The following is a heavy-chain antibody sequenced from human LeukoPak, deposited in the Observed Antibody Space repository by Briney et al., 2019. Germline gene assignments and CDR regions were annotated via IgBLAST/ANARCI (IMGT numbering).Heavy chain of an antibody. CDR3: ARGRGGPPFDF. CDR2: ISADGGTT. CDR1: GFSFRGYG. Sequence: GGSLRLSCAASGFSFRGYGMHWVRQAPGRGLEYVSAISADGGTTDYLNSVKGRFTISRDNSKNTLYLQMGRLRSDDTAIYYCARGRGGPPFDFWGQGTVVTVTS. J-gene: IGHJ4*02. V-gene: IGHV3-64*01. D-gene: IGHD3-10*01.